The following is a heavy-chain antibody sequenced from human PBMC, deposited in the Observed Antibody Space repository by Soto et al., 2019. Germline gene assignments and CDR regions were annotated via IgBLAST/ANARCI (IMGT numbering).Heavy chain of an antibody. CDR2: INPNSGGT. CDR1: GYTFTGYY. CDR3: ARDGWQLRPFGSGYYYYMDV. V-gene: IGHV1-2*04. Sequence: ASVKVSCKASGYTFTGYYMHWVRQAPGQGLEWMGWINPNSGGTNYAQKFQGWVTMIRDTSISTAYMELSRLRSDDTAVYYCARDGWQLRPFGSGYYYYMDVWGKGTTVTVSS. J-gene: IGHJ6*03. D-gene: IGHD6-6*01.